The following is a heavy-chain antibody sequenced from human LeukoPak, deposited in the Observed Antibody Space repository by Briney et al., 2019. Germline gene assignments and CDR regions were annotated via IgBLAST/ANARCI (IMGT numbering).Heavy chain of an antibody. CDR3: ARGTGNYNYFDP. J-gene: IGHJ5*02. D-gene: IGHD5-24*01. CDR1: GGYIGTYY. Sequence: SETLSLTCSVSGGYIGTYYWTWIRQPPGKGLEWIGYIFHSGATKYDTSLEGRVTISLDMSKNQFSLRLNSVTATDTAVYYCARGTGNYNYFDPWGQGTLVIVSS. CDR2: IFHSGAT. V-gene: IGHV4-59*08.